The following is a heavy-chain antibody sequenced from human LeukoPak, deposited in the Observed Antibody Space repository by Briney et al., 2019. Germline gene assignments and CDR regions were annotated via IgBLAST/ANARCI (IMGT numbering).Heavy chain of an antibody. CDR2: IYTSGRT. V-gene: IGHV4-61*02. Sequence: TLSLTCTVSGGSISSGSYYWSWIRQPAGKGLEWIGRIYTSGRTNYNPSLKSRVTISVDTSKNQFSLKLSSVTAADTAVYYCAREPLDYYDSSGYYFWYFDLWGRGTLVTVSS. J-gene: IGHJ2*01. CDR1: GGSISSGSYY. CDR3: AREPLDYYDSSGYYFWYFDL. D-gene: IGHD3-22*01.